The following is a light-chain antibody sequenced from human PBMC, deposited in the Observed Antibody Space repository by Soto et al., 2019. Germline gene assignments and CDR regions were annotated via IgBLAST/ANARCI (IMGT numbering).Light chain of an antibody. CDR1: QSISSW. V-gene: IGKV1-5*03. J-gene: IGKJ4*01. CDR3: QQYNSSPLT. Sequence: DIQMTQSPSTLSSSVGDIFTITCRAGQSISSWLAWYQQKPGKAPKLLIYKASSLESGVPSRFSGSRSGTEFTLTISSLQPDDFATYYCQQYNSSPLTFGGGTKVDI. CDR2: KAS.